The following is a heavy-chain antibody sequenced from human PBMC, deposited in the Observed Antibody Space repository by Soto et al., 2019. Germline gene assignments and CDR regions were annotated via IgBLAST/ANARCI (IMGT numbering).Heavy chain of an antibody. Sequence: ASVKVSCKASGYTFTSYAMHWVRQAPGQRLEWMGWINAGNGNTKYQGRVTITRDTSASTAYMELSSLRSEDTAVYYCARSIVVVTALDYWGQGTLVTVSS. J-gene: IGHJ4*02. CDR1: GYTFTSYA. D-gene: IGHD2-21*02. V-gene: IGHV1-3*01. CDR2: INAGNGNT. CDR3: ARSIVVVTALDY.